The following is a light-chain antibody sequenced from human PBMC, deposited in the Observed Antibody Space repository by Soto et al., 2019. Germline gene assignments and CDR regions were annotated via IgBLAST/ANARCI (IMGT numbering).Light chain of an antibody. J-gene: IGLJ2*01. V-gene: IGLV2-8*01. CDR1: SSDVGGYNY. CDR3: SSYAASKNVV. CDR2: DVN. Sequence: QSALTQPPSASGSPGQSVTISCTGTSSDVGGYNYVSWYQQHPGKVPKLMIYDVNKRPSGVPDRFSGSKSGNTASLTVSGLQAEDEADYYCSSYAASKNVVFGGGTKVTVL.